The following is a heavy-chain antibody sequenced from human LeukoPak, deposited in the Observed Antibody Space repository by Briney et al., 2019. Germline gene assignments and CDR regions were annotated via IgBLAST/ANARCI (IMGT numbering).Heavy chain of an antibody. Sequence: ASVKVSCKASGYTFTNYYIHWVRQAPGQGLEWMGMIYPRDGSTSYAQKFQGRVTVTRDTSTSTVHMELSGLRSEDTAVYYCARDQEGFDYWGQGTLVTVSS. J-gene: IGHJ4*02. CDR1: GYTFTNYY. CDR3: ARDQEGFDY. CDR2: IYPRDGST. V-gene: IGHV1-46*01.